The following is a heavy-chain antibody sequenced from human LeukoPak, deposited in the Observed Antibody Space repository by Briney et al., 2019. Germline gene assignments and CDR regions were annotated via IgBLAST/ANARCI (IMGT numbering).Heavy chain of an antibody. CDR3: ARASTQYAAVIFDI. CDR2: ISHDGAT. J-gene: IGHJ3*02. Sequence: KASETLSLTCTVSGGSISSYFWSWIRQPPGKGLEWVGYISHDGATKYNPSLQSRVSISVDTSKNQFSLRLSSVTAAETAVYYCARASTQYAAVIFDIWGQGTMLTVSS. V-gene: IGHV4-59*08. D-gene: IGHD3-16*02. CDR1: GGSISSYF.